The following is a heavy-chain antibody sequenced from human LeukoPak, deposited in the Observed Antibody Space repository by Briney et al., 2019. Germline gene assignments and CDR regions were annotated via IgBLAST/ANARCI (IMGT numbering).Heavy chain of an antibody. Sequence: GGSLRLSCTASGFTFWMTWVRQAPGKGLEWVANMKQDGSEKYYVDSVKGRSTISRDNAKNSLYLQMNSLRAEDTAVYYCARIYCSSTNCYRHFDYWGQGTLVTVSS. J-gene: IGHJ4*02. CDR2: MKQDGSEK. CDR3: ARIYCSSTNCYRHFDY. V-gene: IGHV3-7*01. CDR1: GFTFW. D-gene: IGHD2-2*01.